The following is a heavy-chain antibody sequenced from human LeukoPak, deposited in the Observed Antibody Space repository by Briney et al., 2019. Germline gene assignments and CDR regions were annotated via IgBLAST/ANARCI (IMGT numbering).Heavy chain of an antibody. CDR2: INQDGSEK. CDR3: ARGYRLN. D-gene: IGHD3-16*01. V-gene: IGHV3-7*01. J-gene: IGHJ4*02. Sequence: PGGSLRLSCAASGFTFSTYAITWVRQGPGKGLEWVANINQDGSEKYYVGSVKGRFTISRDNAKNSLYLQMNSLSAEDTAVYYCARGYRLNWGQGALVTVSS. CDR1: GFTFSTYA.